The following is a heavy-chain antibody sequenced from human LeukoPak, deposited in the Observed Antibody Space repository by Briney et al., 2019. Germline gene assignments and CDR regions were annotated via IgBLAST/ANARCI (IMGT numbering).Heavy chain of an antibody. V-gene: IGHV1-2*02. J-gene: IGHJ4*02. CDR1: GYTFTGYY. D-gene: IGHD6-19*01. CDR2: INPNSGGT. Sequence: ASVKVSCKASGYTFTGYYMHWVRQAPGQGLAWMGWINPNSGGTNYAQKFQGRVTMTRDTSISTAYMELSRLRSDDTAVYYCAREGIAVAGTFDYWGQGTLVTVSS. CDR3: AREGIAVAGTFDY.